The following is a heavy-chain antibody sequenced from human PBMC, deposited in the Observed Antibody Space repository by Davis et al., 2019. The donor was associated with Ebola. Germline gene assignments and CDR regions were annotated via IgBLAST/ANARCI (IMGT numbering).Heavy chain of an antibody. CDR3: ATTQWLREFDN. D-gene: IGHD6-19*01. Sequence: PGGSLRLSCAASGFSFSAAWMHWVRRAPGKGLEWVSVIYDQSTAYADAVRGRFIISRDKSNNTLYLEMSSLRVDDTAVYYCATTQWLREFDNWGQGTLVTVSS. CDR1: GFSFSAAW. CDR2: IYDQST. V-gene: IGHV3-53*05. J-gene: IGHJ4*02.